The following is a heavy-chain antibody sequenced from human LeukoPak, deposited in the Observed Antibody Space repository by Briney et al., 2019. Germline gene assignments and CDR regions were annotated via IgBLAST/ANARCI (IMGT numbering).Heavy chain of an antibody. D-gene: IGHD2-2*01. V-gene: IGHV3-23*01. J-gene: IGHJ6*03. CDR2: ISGSGGST. CDR1: GFIFSNYG. CDR3: AKGSGYCSSTSCYSYYYYMDV. Sequence: GGSLRLSCVASGFIFSNYGMHWIRQAPGKGLEWVSAISGSGGSTYYADSVKGRFTISRDNSKNTLYLQMNSLRAEDTAVYYCAKGSGYCSSTSCYSYYYYMDVWGKGTTVTVSS.